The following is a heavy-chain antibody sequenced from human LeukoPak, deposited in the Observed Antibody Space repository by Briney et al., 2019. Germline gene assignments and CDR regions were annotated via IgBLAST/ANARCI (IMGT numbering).Heavy chain of an antibody. D-gene: IGHD3-10*01. V-gene: IGHV3-48*04. Sequence: GGSLRLSCAASGFTFSSYSMNWVRQAPGKGLEWVSYISSSSSTIYYADSVKGRFTISRDNSKNSLYLQMNSLRTDDTALYYCAKDIGEQWFFDYWGQGTLVTVSS. CDR3: AKDIGEQWFFDY. J-gene: IGHJ4*02. CDR2: ISSSSSTI. CDR1: GFTFSSYS.